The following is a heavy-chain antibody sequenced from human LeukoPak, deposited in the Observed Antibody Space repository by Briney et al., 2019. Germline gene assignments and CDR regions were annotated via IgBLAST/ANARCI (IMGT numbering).Heavy chain of an antibody. CDR1: GGSITSSSHY. D-gene: IGHD1-26*01. CDR2: IYYSEST. CDR3: AREQIVGAPFDY. Sequence: PSETLSLTCTVSGGSITSSSHYWGWIRQPPGKGLEWIGSIYYSESTYNNPSLKSRVTLSVDTSKNQFPLKLTSVTAADTAVYYCAREQIVGAPFDYWGQGTLVTVSS. V-gene: IGHV4-39*06. J-gene: IGHJ4*02.